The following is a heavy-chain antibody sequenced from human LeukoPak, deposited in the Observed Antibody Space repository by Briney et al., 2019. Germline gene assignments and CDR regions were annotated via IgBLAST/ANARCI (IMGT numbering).Heavy chain of an antibody. CDR1: GFTFSSYW. Sequence: GGSLRLSCAASGFTFSSYWMSWVRQAPGKGLEWVANIKQDGSEKYYVDSVKGRFTISRDNTKNSLYLQMNSLRAEDSAVHYCASEEQVRSGYCDYWGQGTLVTVSS. J-gene: IGHJ4*02. CDR3: ASEEQVRSGYCDY. D-gene: IGHD6-13*01. V-gene: IGHV3-7*01. CDR2: IKQDGSEK.